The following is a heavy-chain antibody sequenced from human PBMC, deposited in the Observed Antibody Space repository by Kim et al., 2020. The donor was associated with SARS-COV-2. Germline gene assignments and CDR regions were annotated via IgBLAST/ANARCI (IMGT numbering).Heavy chain of an antibody. CDR1: GFTFSSYA. Sequence: GGSLRLSCAASGFTFSSYAMSWVRQAPGKGLEWVSAISGSGGSTYYADSVKGRFTISRDNSKNTLYLQMNSLRAEDTAVYYCAKHEVLGLWSGYYRWFDPWGQGTLVTVSS. CDR2: ISGSGGST. V-gene: IGHV3-23*01. D-gene: IGHD3-3*01. CDR3: AKHEVLGLWSGYYRWFDP. J-gene: IGHJ5*02.